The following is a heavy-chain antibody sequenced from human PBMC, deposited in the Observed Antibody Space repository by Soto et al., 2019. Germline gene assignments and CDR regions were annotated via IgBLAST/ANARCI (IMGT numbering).Heavy chain of an antibody. V-gene: IGHV1-69*01. CDR3: ARGNSTGYFDS. CDR1: GGTFSNYY. Sequence: QVQLVQSGAEVKKPGSSMKVSCKTSGGTFSNYYISWVRQAPGQGLEWMGDIIPMFDTPKYAQKCKGRVTITGDESTSAAYMELSSLRAEDTAVYYCARGNSTGYFDSWGQGTLITVSS. CDR2: IIPMFDTP. J-gene: IGHJ4*02.